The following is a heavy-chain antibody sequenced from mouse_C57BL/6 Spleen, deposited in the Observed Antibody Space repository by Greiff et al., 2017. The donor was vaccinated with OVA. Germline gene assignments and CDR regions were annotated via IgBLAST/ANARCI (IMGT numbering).Heavy chain of an antibody. V-gene: IGHV1-85*01. CDR1: GYTFTSYD. J-gene: IGHJ3*01. Sequence: VKLQESGPELVKPGASVKLSCKASGYTFTSYDINWVKQRPGQGLEWIGWIYPRDGSTKYNEKFKGKATLTVDTSSSTAYMELHSLTSEDSAVYFCARYDYGSSYSWFAYWGQGTLVTVSA. CDR3: ARYDYGSSYSWFAY. D-gene: IGHD1-1*01. CDR2: IYPRDGST.